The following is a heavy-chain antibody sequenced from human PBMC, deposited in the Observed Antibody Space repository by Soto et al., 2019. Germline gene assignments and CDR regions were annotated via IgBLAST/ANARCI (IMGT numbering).Heavy chain of an antibody. D-gene: IGHD6-6*01. CDR3: ARSIAVPSSHIDH. CDR1: GGSISGYY. J-gene: IGHJ4*02. V-gene: IGHV4-59*01. CDR2: VYGTEST. Sequence: PSETLSLTCSVSGGSISGYYWSWIRQAPGKGLEWIGYVYGTESTSYNPSLQSRVTISVDTSKKQFSLSLRLVTAADTAVYFCARSIAVPSSHIDHWGQGTRVTVSS.